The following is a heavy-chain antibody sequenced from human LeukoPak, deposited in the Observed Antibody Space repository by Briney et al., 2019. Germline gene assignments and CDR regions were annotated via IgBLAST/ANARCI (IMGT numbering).Heavy chain of an antibody. V-gene: IGHV3-74*01. CDR1: GFTFSSYW. Sequence: GGSLRLSCAASGFTFSSYWMHWVRQAPGKGLVWVSRIKSDGSTNYADSVKGRFTISRDNAKSTVSLQMNSLRAEDTGVYYCARAPSEIGGYYPEDFRHWGQGTLVTVSS. CDR2: IKSDGST. J-gene: IGHJ1*01. D-gene: IGHD3-22*01. CDR3: ARAPSEIGGYYPEDFRH.